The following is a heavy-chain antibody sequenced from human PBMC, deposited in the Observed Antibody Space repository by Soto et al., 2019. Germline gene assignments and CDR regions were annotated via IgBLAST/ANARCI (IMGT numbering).Heavy chain of an antibody. Sequence: EVQLVESGGGLVQPGGSLRLSCAASGFTVSSNYMSWVRQAPGKGLEWVSVIYSGGSTYYADSVKGRFTISRDNSKNTLYLQVNSLRAEDTAVYYCARDRIQYYYYMDVWGKGTTVTVSS. V-gene: IGHV3-66*01. J-gene: IGHJ6*03. D-gene: IGHD5-18*01. CDR1: GFTVSSNY. CDR3: ARDRIQYYYYMDV. CDR2: IYSGGST.